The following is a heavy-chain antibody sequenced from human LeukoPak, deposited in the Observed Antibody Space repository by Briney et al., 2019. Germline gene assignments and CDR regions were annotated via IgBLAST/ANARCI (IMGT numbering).Heavy chain of an antibody. CDR1: GFAFITSW. J-gene: IGHJ4*02. CDR2: SNEDGSRK. V-gene: IGHV3-7*05. D-gene: IGHD4-11*01. Sequence: GGSLRLSCAAPGFAFITSWMAWIRQAPGKRLEGVANSNEDGSRKNYIDSVKGRFTISRDNAKNSLYLQMNSLRAEDTAVYFCSRDAAYSSFDYWGQGTLVTVSS. CDR3: SRDAAYSSFDY.